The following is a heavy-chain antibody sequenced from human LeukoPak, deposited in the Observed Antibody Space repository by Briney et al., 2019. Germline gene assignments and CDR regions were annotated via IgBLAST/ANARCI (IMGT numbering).Heavy chain of an antibody. Sequence: ASVKVSCKASGYTFINYAVHWVRQAPGQGLEWMGWINAGDGNTRYSQSFQDGVTITRDTSASTAYMELSSLRSEDSAVYCCALGAYDYWGQGTLVSVSS. CDR3: ALGAYDY. CDR2: INAGDGNT. D-gene: IGHD1-26*01. J-gene: IGHJ4*02. V-gene: IGHV1-3*01. CDR1: GYTFINYA.